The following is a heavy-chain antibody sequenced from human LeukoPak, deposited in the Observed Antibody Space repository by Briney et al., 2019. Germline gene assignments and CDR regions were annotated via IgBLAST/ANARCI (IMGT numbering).Heavy chain of an antibody. CDR1: GYTFTSYA. CDR2: INAGNGNT. V-gene: IGHV1-3*01. J-gene: IGHJ4*02. Sequence: ASVKVSCKASGYTFTSYAMHWVRQAPGQRLEWTGWINAGNGNTKYSQKFQGRVTITRDTSASTAYMELSSLSSEDTAVYYCARASPTGYSSGWYDYWGQGTLVTVSS. CDR3: ARASPTGYSSGWYDY. D-gene: IGHD6-19*01.